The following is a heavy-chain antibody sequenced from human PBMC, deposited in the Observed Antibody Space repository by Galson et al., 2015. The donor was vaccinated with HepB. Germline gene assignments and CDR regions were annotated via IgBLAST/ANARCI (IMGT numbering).Heavy chain of an antibody. CDR3: AKDMSSGGSYLFDY. CDR1: GFVFDDYT. CDR2: ITWDGHNT. D-gene: IGHD1-26*01. V-gene: IGHV3-43*01. J-gene: IGHJ4*02. Sequence: SLRLSCAASGFVFDDYTMHWVRQVPGKGLEWVSLITWDGHNTYYAASVKGRFTISRDNSKDSLYLRMNSLRTEDSAFYYCAKDMSSGGSYLFDYWGQGTLVTVSS.